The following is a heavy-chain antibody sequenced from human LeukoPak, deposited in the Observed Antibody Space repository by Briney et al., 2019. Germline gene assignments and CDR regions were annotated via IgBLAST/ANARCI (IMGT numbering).Heavy chain of an antibody. Sequence: GGSLRLSCAASVFTCRCYAMHCVRQSPGKGLEWVAVISDDGSRQHYADVLESRITISRDNYKNTVPLQMSSLRTEDTAVYFCAREQSGGGWSGFDYWGQGTLVTVSS. D-gene: IGHD6-19*01. CDR1: VFTCRCYA. CDR2: ISDDGSRQ. CDR3: AREQSGGGWSGFDY. J-gene: IGHJ4*02. V-gene: IGHV3-30*15.